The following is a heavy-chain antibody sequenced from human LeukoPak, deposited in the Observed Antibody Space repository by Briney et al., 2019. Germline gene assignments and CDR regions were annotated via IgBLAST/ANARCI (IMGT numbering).Heavy chain of an antibody. Sequence: GGSLRLSCAASGFTFSNYAIHWVRQAPGKGLEWVAVISYDGDNEYYADSVKGQFTISRDNSKDRLYLQMNSLRPEDTAMYYCARVRGGRSWYYYGMDVWGRGTTVTVSS. V-gene: IGHV3-30-3*01. CDR3: ARVRGGRSWYYYGMDV. CDR1: GFTFSNYA. J-gene: IGHJ6*02. CDR2: ISYDGDNE. D-gene: IGHD3-16*01.